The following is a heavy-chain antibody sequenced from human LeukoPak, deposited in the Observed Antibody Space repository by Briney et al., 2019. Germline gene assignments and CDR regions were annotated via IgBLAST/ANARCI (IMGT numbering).Heavy chain of an antibody. CDR2: ISASSGNT. V-gene: IGHV3-23*01. CDR3: AKATGIFSSRCPDY. CDR1: GFSLSSYA. D-gene: IGHD6-13*01. Sequence: GGSLRLSCAASGFSLSSYALTWVRQAPGEGLEWVSTISASSGNTYYTDSVMGRFTISRDISENTLYLQMDSLRAEDMALYYCAKATGIFSSRCPDYWGQGTLVIVSS. J-gene: IGHJ4*02.